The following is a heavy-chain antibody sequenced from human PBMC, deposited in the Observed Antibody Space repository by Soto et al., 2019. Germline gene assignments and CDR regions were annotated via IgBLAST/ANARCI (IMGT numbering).Heavy chain of an antibody. J-gene: IGHJ1*01. V-gene: IGHV1-18*04. CDR1: GYTFTSYG. CDR2: ISAYNGNT. Sequence: ASAKVSCKASGYTFTSYGISWVRQAPGQGLEWMGWISAYNGNTNYAQKLQGRVTMTTDTSTSTAYMELRSLRSDDTAVYYCARVGPYSGSYYHAEYFQHWGQGTLVTVSS. D-gene: IGHD1-26*01. CDR3: ARVGPYSGSYYHAEYFQH.